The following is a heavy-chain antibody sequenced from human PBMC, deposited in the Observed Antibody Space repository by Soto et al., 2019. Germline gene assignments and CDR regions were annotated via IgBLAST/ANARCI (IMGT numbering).Heavy chain of an antibody. CDR3: AKDLHCSSTSCYASCRGNDAFDS. D-gene: IGHD2-2*01. J-gene: IGHJ3*02. V-gene: IGHV3-9*01. CDR1: GFTFDDYA. Sequence: EVQLVESGGGLVQPGRSLRLSCAASGFTFDDYAMHWVRQAPGKGLEWVSGISWNSGSIGYADAVKGRFTISRDNAKNALYMQMNSMRGEDTALYYCAKDLHCSSTSCYASCRGNDAFDSWGQGTMVTVSS. CDR2: ISWNSGSI.